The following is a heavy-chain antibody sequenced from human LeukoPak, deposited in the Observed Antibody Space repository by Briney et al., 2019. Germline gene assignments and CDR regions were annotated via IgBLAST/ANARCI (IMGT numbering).Heavy chain of an antibody. J-gene: IGHJ4*02. D-gene: IGHD3-10*01. Sequence: ASVKVSCKASGYTFSSYGISWVRQAPGQGLEWMGWISAYNGNTNYRQKPQGRVTMTTDTFTGTAYMDLRSLRSDDTAIYYCARDSPDGSGTYYNDSPDYWGQGTLVTVSS. CDR3: ARDSPDGSGTYYNDSPDY. CDR1: GYTFSSYG. V-gene: IGHV1-18*01. CDR2: ISAYNGNT.